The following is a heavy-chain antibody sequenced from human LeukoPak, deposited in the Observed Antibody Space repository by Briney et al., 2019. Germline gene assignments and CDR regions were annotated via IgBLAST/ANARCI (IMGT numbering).Heavy chain of an antibody. V-gene: IGHV4-30-4*01. J-gene: IGHJ4*02. Sequence: PSQSLSLTCTVSGGSISSGDYYWSWIRQPPGKGLEWIGYIYYSGSTYYNPSLKSRVTISVDTSKNQFSLKLGSVTAADTAVYYCARVDQGVVIDYWGQGTLVTVSS. CDR2: IYYSGST. CDR1: GGSISSGDYY. CDR3: ARVDQGVVIDY. D-gene: IGHD3-3*01.